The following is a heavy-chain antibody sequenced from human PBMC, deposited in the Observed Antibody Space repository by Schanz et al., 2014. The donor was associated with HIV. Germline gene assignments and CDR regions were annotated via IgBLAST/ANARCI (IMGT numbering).Heavy chain of an antibody. CDR2: ISNYIGNT. V-gene: IGHV1-18*01. J-gene: IGHJ4*02. CDR3: ARGSCSGGTCYSGDH. CDR1: GGTLISTYG. Sequence: QVKLVQSGAEVKRPGSTVKVSCTASGGTLISTYGFSWARQAPGQGLEWMGWISNYIGNTDYAQNLQGRVTMTADTFTNIAYMELRSLTSDDTAVYYCARGSCSGGTCYSGDHWGQGTLVTVSS. D-gene: IGHD2-15*01.